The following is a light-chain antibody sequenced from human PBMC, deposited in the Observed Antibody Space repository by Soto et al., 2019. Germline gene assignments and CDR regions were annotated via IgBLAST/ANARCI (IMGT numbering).Light chain of an antibody. CDR3: QQYGGSPPDT. V-gene: IGKV3-20*01. CDR2: GTS. J-gene: IGKJ2*01. Sequence: EIVLTQSPGALSLSPGERATLSCRVSQSVSNTYLAWYQQKPGQPPRLLIYGTSKSAPGIPDRFSASGYGTDFSISINRLEPEDLAVYYCQQYGGSPPDTFGQGTKLEIK. CDR1: QSVSNTY.